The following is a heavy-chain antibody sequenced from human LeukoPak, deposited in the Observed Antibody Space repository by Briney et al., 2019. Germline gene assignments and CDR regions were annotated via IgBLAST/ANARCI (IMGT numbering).Heavy chain of an antibody. Sequence: GGSLRLSCAASGFTFSSYSMNWVRQAPGKGLEWVSSISSSSSYIYYADSVKGRFTISRDNAKNSLYLQMNSLRAEDTAVYYCASRIAARPQPKYYYYGMDVWGQGTTVTVSS. D-gene: IGHD6-6*01. CDR1: GFTFSSYS. CDR2: ISSSSSYI. CDR3: ASRIAARPQPKYYYYGMDV. V-gene: IGHV3-21*04. J-gene: IGHJ6*02.